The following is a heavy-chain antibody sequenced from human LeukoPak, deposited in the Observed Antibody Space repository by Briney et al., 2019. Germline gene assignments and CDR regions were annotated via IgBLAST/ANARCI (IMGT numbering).Heavy chain of an antibody. V-gene: IGHV4-39*07. CDR3: ARRGSSFSISTPFQH. CDR2: IYYSGST. Sequence: SETLSLTCTVSGGSISSYYWSWIRQPPGKGLEWIGSIYYSGSTYYNPSLKSRVTISVDTSKNQFSLKLSSVTAADTAVYYCARRGSSFSISTPFQHWGQGTLVTVSS. J-gene: IGHJ1*01. D-gene: IGHD6-13*01. CDR1: GGSISSYY.